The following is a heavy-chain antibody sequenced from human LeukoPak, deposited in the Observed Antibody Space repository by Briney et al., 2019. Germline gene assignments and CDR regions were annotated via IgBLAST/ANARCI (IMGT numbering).Heavy chain of an antibody. J-gene: IGHJ4*02. CDR1: GFTFSSYA. V-gene: IGHV3-23*01. Sequence: GGSVRLSCAASGFTFSSYAMSWVRQAPGKGLEWVSAISGSGGSTYYADSVKGRFTISRDNSKNTLYLQMNSLRAEDTAVYYCAKDPHEITMVRGVDLDYWGQGTLVTVSS. D-gene: IGHD3-10*01. CDR3: AKDPHEITMVRGVDLDY. CDR2: ISGSGGST.